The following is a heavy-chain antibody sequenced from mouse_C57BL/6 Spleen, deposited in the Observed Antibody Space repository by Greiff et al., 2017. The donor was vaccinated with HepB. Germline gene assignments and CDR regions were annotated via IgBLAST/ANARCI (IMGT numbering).Heavy chain of an antibody. J-gene: IGHJ3*01. CDR1: GFTFSSYG. CDR3: ARGETGTFAY. CDR2: ISSGGSYT. D-gene: IGHD4-1*01. V-gene: IGHV5-6*01. Sequence: EVKLMESGGDLVKPGGSLKLSCAASGFTFSSYGMSWVRQTPDKRLEWVATISSGGSYTYYPDSVKGRFTISRDNAKNTLYLQMSSLKSEDTAMYYCARGETGTFAYWGQGTLVTVSA.